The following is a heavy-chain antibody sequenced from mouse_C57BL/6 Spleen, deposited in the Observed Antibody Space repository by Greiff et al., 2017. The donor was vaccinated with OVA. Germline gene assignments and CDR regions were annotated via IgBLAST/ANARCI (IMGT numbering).Heavy chain of an antibody. V-gene: IGHV1-15*01. Sequence: QVQLKESGAELVRPGASVTLSCKASGYTFTDYEMHWVKQTPVHGLEWIGAIDPETGGTAYNQKFKGKAILTADKSSSTAYMELRSLTSEDSAVYYCTVYDGPRLYYFDYWGQGTTLTVSS. J-gene: IGHJ2*01. CDR1: GYTFTDYE. D-gene: IGHD2-3*01. CDR3: TVYDGPRLYYFDY. CDR2: IDPETGGT.